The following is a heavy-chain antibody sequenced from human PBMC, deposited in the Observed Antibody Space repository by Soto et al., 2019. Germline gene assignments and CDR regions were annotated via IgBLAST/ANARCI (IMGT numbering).Heavy chain of an antibody. J-gene: IGHJ3*02. V-gene: IGHV4-39*07. CDR1: GDSISSSSYY. CDR2: IYYSGST. Sequence: SATLSLTCTVSGDSISSSSYYWVWIRQPPGKGLEWIGSIYYSGSTYYNPSLKSRVSISLDTPKNQFSLKLSSVTAADTAVYYCSRTYDGSGPNSGGYGFDIWGQGTLVT. CDR3: SRTYDGSGPNSGGYGFDI. D-gene: IGHD3-22*01.